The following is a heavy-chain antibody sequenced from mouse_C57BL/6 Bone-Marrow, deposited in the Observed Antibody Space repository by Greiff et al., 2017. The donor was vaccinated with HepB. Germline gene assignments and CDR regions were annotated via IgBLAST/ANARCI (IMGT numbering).Heavy chain of an antibody. V-gene: IGHV1-87*01. CDR2: IYPGDGDT. CDR3: ARKLWLAYFDY. D-gene: IGHD2-2*01. J-gene: IGHJ2*01. Sequence: SGAELARPGASVKLSCKASGYTFTSYWMQWVKQRPGQGLEWIGAIYPGDGDTRYTQKFKGKATLTADKSSSTAYMQLSSLASEDSAVYYCARKLWLAYFDYWGQGTTLTVSS. CDR1: GYTFTSYW.